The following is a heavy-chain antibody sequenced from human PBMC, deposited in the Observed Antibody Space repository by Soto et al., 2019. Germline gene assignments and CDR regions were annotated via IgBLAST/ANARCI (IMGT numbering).Heavy chain of an antibody. CDR1: GFTFSSYA. J-gene: IGHJ4*02. CDR2: VSDSGGST. Sequence: EVQLLESGGGLVQPGGSLRLSCAASGFTFSSYAMNWVRQAPGQGLEWVSTVSDSGGSTYYADSVQGRFAISRDNSKNTQFLHMNSLGAEDTALYYCARIIVGGVVHAFDFWGQGTLVTVSS. V-gene: IGHV3-23*01. CDR3: ARIIVGGVVHAFDF. D-gene: IGHD1-26*01.